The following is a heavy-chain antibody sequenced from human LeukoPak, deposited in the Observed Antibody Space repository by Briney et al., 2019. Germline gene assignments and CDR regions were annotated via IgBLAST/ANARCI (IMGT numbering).Heavy chain of an antibody. Sequence: PSETLSLTCDVSGGSISSGGYSWSWIRQPPGKGLEWIGYIYHSGSTYYNPSLKSRVTISVDRSKNQFSLKLNSVTAADTAVYYCAREDDSGNWFDPWGQGTLVTVSS. CDR3: AREDDSGNWFDP. J-gene: IGHJ5*02. CDR1: GGSISSGGYS. CDR2: IYHSGST. V-gene: IGHV4-30-2*01. D-gene: IGHD1-26*01.